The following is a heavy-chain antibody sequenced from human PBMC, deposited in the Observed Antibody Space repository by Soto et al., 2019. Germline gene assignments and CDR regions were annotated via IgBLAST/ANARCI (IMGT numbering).Heavy chain of an antibody. CDR1: GVSISIGDYY. D-gene: IGHD3-16*01. Sequence: XLSLTCPASGVSISIGDYYWSWIRQPPGKGLEWIGYIYYSGRTYYNPSLKSRVTISVDTSKNQFSLKLSSVTAADTAVYYCASSGDSDNVWGSHFDYWGQGTMVTVSS. CDR3: ASSGDSDNVWGSHFDY. J-gene: IGHJ4*02. V-gene: IGHV4-30-4*01. CDR2: IYYSGRT.